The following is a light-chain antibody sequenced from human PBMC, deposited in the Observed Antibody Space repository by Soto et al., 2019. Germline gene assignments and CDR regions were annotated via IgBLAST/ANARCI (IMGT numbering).Light chain of an antibody. V-gene: IGKV3-20*01. CDR2: DAS. CDR3: EQYGSTPLT. CDR1: QSVANNY. Sequence: EIVLTQSPGTLSLSPGERATLSCRASQSVANNYLAWYQQKPGQAPRFLMYDASSRATGIPDRFSGSGSGTDFTLTISRLEPEDCGVYYCEQYGSTPLTFGGGTKVEIK. J-gene: IGKJ4*01.